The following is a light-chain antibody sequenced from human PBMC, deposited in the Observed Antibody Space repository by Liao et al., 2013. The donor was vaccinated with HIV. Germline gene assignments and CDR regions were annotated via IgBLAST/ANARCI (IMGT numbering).Light chain of an antibody. V-gene: IGLV3-25*03. CDR3: QTWDSGWV. CDR2: KDS. Sequence: SYELTQPPSVSVSPGQTARITCSGDALPKQYAYWYQQKPGQAPVLLIYKDSERPSGIPERFSGSSSGTTVTLTISGVQAEDEADYYCQTWDSGWVFGGGTKLTVL. CDR1: ALPKQY. J-gene: IGLJ3*02.